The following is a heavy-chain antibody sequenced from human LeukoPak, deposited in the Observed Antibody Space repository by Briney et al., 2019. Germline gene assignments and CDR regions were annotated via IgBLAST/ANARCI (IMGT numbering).Heavy chain of an antibody. D-gene: IGHD3-10*01. J-gene: IGHJ4*02. V-gene: IGHV4-59*08. CDR2: IYSSGST. CDR3: ARLNSYYYGSGTYYSDY. Sequence: SETLSLTCTVSGASISNYYWSWIRQPPGKGLEWIGYIYSSGSTNYNPSLKSRVTISVDTSNNQFSLKLSSVTAADTAVYYCARLNSYYYGSGTYYSDYWGQGTLVTVSS. CDR1: GASISNYY.